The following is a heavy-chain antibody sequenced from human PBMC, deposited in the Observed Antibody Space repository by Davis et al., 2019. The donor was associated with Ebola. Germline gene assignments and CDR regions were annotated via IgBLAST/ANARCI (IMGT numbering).Heavy chain of an antibody. Sequence: ASVTVSCQASGYTFTNYYMHWVRHAPAQGLEWMGMINPNDGRTIYAQKFQGRVTVTRDTSTTTVYMDLSSLRSEDTALYYCTTPGGQDSGYDVFDIWGQGTMVTVSS. CDR2: INPNDGRT. D-gene: IGHD5-12*01. CDR3: TTPGGQDSGYDVFDI. V-gene: IGHV1-46*03. CDR1: GYTFTNYY. J-gene: IGHJ3*02.